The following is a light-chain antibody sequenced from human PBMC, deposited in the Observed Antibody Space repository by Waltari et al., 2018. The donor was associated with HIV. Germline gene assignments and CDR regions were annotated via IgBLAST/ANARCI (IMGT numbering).Light chain of an antibody. Sequence: QSVLTQPPSASGTPGQGVTISCVGDSSNIGSNYVYWYQQPPGTAPKVLIYRNNPRPSGVPDRFSGSKSGASASLTISGLRSADEAVYFCATRDGSLKVFGGGTKLTVL. CDR3: ATRDGSLKV. V-gene: IGLV1-47*01. CDR2: RNN. CDR1: SSNIGSNY. J-gene: IGLJ3*02.